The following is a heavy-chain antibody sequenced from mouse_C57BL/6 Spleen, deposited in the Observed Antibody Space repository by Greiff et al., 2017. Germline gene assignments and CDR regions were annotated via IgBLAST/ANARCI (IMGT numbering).Heavy chain of an antibody. Sequence: QVQLQQPGAELVKPGASVKMSCKASGYTFTSYWITWVKQRPGQGLEWIGDIYPGSGSTNYNEKFKSKATLTVDKSSSTAYMQLSSLTSEDSAVDYCARGGYDCRFAYWGQGTLVTVSA. D-gene: IGHD2-4*01. CDR1: GYTFTSYW. V-gene: IGHV1-55*01. CDR2: IYPGSGST. CDR3: ARGGYDCRFAY. J-gene: IGHJ3*01.